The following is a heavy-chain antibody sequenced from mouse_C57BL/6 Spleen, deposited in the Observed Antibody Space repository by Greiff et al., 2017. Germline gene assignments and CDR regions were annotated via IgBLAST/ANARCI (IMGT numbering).Heavy chain of an antibody. CDR1: GYTFTSYW. V-gene: IGHV1-64*01. D-gene: IGHD1-1*01. J-gene: IGHJ4*01. CDR3: ARSASDYYGSSYYAMDY. CDR2: IHPNSGST. Sequence: VQLQQPGAELVKPGASVKLSCKASGYTFTSYWMHWVKQRPGQGLEWIGMIHPNSGSTNYNEKFKSKATLTVDKSSSTAYMQLSSLTSEDSAVYYCARSASDYYGSSYYAMDYWGQGTSVTVSS.